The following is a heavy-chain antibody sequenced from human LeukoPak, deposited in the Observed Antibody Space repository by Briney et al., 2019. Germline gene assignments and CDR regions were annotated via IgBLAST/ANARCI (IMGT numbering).Heavy chain of an antibody. CDR2: IYRHGGT. J-gene: IGHJ4*02. D-gene: IGHD6-6*01. Sequence: GGSLRLSCAASGCTFSSYSMNWVRQAPGKGLEWVSVIYRHGGTAYADSVQGRFSISRDNSKNTVDLQMNSLRAEDTAVYYCARAIGRSASYGNYYFDYWGQGTLVTVSS. CDR1: GCTFSSYS. V-gene: IGHV3-66*01. CDR3: ARAIGRSASYGNYYFDY.